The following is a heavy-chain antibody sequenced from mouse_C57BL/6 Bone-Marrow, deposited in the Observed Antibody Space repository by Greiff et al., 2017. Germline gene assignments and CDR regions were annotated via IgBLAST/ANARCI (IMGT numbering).Heavy chain of an antibody. J-gene: IGHJ3*01. CDR1: GYTFTSYD. D-gene: IGHD4-1*01. V-gene: IGHV1-85*01. CDR3: AYRVPPPNWG. CDR2: IYPRAGST. Sequence: VQLQQSGPELVKPGASVKLSCKASGYTFTSYDINWVKQRPGQGLEWLGWIYPRAGSTKYNEKLKGKDTLTVDTSSSTAYMELHSLTSEDTAVYYCAYRVPPPNWGWGQGTLVTVSA.